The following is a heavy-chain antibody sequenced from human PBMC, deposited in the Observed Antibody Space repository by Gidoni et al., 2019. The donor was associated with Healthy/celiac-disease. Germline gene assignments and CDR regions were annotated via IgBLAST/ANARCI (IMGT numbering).Heavy chain of an antibody. J-gene: IGHJ5*02. CDR1: GFTFSSHS. D-gene: IGHD2-15*01. CDR2: ISSSSSYI. Sequence: EVQLVESGGGLVKLGGSLRVSCAASGFTFSSHSMNWVRQSPGKGLGWVSSISSSSSYIYYADSVKGRFTISRDNAKDSLYLQMNSLRAEDTAVYYCASGGPWFDPWGQGTLVTVSS. V-gene: IGHV3-21*06. CDR3: ASGGPWFDP.